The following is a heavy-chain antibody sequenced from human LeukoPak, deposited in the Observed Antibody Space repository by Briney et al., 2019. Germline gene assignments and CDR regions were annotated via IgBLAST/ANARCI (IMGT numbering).Heavy chain of an antibody. D-gene: IGHD3-3*01. J-gene: IGHJ6*03. Sequence: GGSLRLSCAASGFTFDDYAMHWVRQAPGKGLEWVSGISCNSGSIVYADSVKGRFTTSRDNAKNSLYLQMNSLRAEDTAVYYCARGPAAYNYDFWTQTYYYYYYMDVWGKGTTVTVSS. CDR2: ISCNSGSI. CDR3: ARGPAAYNYDFWTQTYYYYYYMDV. V-gene: IGHV3-9*01. CDR1: GFTFDDYA.